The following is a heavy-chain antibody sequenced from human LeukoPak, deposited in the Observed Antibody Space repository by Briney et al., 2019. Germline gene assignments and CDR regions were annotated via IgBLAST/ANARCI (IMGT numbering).Heavy chain of an antibody. Sequence: GGSLRLSCAASGFTFSSYGMHWVRQAPGKGLEWVAVISYDGSNKYYADSVKGRFTISRDNSKNTLYLQMNSLRAEDTAVYYCAKDRGKYSYGSEVDHWGQGTLVTVSS. CDR2: ISYDGSNK. J-gene: IGHJ4*02. V-gene: IGHV3-30*18. CDR1: GFTFSSYG. CDR3: AKDRGKYSYGSEVDH. D-gene: IGHD5-18*01.